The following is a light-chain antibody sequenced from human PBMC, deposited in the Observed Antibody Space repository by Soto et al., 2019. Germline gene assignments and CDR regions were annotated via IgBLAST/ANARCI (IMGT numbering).Light chain of an antibody. J-gene: IGLJ1*01. CDR3: SSYISSSTLV. CDR2: EVS. V-gene: IGLV2-14*01. Sequence: SAVTEPASESGPPCQSVTISCTGTSSDVGAYNYVSWYQQHPGIAPKLMNYEVSNRPSGVSNRFSGSKSGNTATLTISGLQAEYEADDYCSSYISSSTLVFGTGTKGT. CDR1: SSDVGAYNY.